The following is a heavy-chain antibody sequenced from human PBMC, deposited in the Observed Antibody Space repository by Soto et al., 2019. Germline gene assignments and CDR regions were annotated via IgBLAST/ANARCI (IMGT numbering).Heavy chain of an antibody. Sequence: PGGSLRLSCAASGFTFSSCGMHWVRQAPGKGLEWVAVIWYDGSNKYYADSVKGRFTISRDNSKNTLYLQMNSLRAEDTAVYYCARDGNSVSPDYGRQANRLTAYS. V-gene: IGHV3-33*01. D-gene: IGHD1-1*01. J-gene: IGHJ4*02. CDR2: IWYDGSNK. CDR1: GFTFSSCG. CDR3: ARDGNSVSPDY.